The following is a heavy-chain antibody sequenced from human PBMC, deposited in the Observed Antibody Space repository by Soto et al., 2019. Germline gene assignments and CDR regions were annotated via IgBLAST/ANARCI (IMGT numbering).Heavy chain of an antibody. V-gene: IGHV3-48*01. J-gene: IGHJ4*02. CDR3: ARSGSSTSCYDY. D-gene: IGHD2-2*01. Sequence: GGSLRLSCAASGFRFSDYSMNWVRQAPGRGLEWVSYISSSSFTAHYAASVKGRFTISRDDPKNSLYLQMNSLKTEDTAVYYCARSGSSTSCYDYWGQGTLVTVSS. CDR1: GFRFSDYS. CDR2: ISSSSFTA.